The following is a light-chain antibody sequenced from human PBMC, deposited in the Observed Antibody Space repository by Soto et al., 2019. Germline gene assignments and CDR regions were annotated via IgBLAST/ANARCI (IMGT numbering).Light chain of an antibody. CDR3: MQGTHWPWT. CDR2: KVS. V-gene: IGKV2-30*02. CDR1: QSLIHSDGDTY. Sequence: DVVMTQSPLSLPVTLGQPASISCSSSQSLIHSDGDTYLSWFQQRPGQSPRRLIYKVSDRDSGVPDRFSGSGSGTDFTLKISRVEAEDVGIYYCMQGTHWPWTFGQGTEVEIK. J-gene: IGKJ1*01.